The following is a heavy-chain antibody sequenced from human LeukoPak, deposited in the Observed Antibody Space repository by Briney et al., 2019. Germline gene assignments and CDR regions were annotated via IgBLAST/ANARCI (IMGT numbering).Heavy chain of an antibody. V-gene: IGHV1-18*04. D-gene: IGHD5-18*01. CDR3: ARASSGYSYGLIDY. J-gene: IGHJ4*02. Sequence: ASVKVSCKASGYTFTGYGISWVRQAPGQGLEWMGWISAYNGNTNYAQKLQGGVTMTTDTSTSTAYMELRSLRSDDTAVYYCARASSGYSYGLIDYWGQGTLVTVSS. CDR2: ISAYNGNT. CDR1: GYTFTGYG.